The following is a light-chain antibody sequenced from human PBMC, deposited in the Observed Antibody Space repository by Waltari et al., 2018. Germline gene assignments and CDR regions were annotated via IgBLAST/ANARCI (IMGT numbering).Light chain of an antibody. CDR2: AAS. J-gene: IGKJ5*01. V-gene: IGKV1-39*01. CDR3: QQSYSGPIT. CDR1: QTVIIY. Sequence: DIHLTQSPSSLSASVGDRVTITCRTTQTVIIYLNWYQQKPGKAPKLLIYAASSLQSGVPSRFSGSGSGTDFTLTIISLQPEDFATYYCQQSYSGPITFGQGTRLENK.